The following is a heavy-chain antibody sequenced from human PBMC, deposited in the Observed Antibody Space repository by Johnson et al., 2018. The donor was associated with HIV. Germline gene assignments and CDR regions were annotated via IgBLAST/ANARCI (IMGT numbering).Heavy chain of an antibody. V-gene: IGHV3-7*01. D-gene: IGHD6-19*01. Sequence: VQLVESGGGLVQPWGSLRLSCAASGFTFSSYWMSWVRQAPGKGLEWVANIKQDGSEKYYVDSVKGRFTISRDNAKNSLYLQMNGLRAEDTAVYYCARAMYTSGWSYDAFDIWGQGTKVTVSS. CDR1: GFTFSSYW. CDR2: IKQDGSEK. CDR3: ARAMYTSGWSYDAFDI. J-gene: IGHJ3*02.